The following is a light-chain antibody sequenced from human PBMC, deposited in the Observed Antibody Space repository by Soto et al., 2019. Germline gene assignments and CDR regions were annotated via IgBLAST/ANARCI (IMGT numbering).Light chain of an antibody. Sequence: EIVLTQSPGTLAVSPGERVTLSCRASQRVTSNFFAWYQQKPGQSPRLLIYGASTRAKGIPDRFSGSGSGTDCTLTVSRRDPEYLAVYYRQQYGALERTFGQGTKGEVK. CDR2: GAS. J-gene: IGKJ1*01. CDR3: QQYGALERT. V-gene: IGKV3-20*01. CDR1: QRVTSNF.